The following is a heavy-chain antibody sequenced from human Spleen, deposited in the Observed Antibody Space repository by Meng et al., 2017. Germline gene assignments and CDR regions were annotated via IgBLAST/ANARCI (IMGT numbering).Heavy chain of an antibody. D-gene: IGHD4-11*01. Sequence: VQVQQWGAGLLKPSETLSLTCVVSGGSFSDYYWSWIRQPPGKGLEWIGEINHSGSTNYNPSLESRATISVDTSQNNLSLKLSSVTAADSAVYYCARGPTTMAHDFDYWGQGTLVTVS. CDR3: ARGPTTMAHDFDY. CDR1: GGSFSDYY. J-gene: IGHJ4*02. V-gene: IGHV4-34*01. CDR2: INHSGST.